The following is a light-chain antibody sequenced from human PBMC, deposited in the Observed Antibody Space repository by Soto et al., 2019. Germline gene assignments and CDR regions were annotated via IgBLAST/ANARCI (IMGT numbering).Light chain of an antibody. J-gene: IGKJ5*01. Sequence: EIVLTQSPGTLSLSPGERATLSCRASQSVSDNFLAWYQQKPGQAPRLLIYGASIRATGIPDRFSGSGSGTDFTLTITRLVPEDFAVYSCQQYGSSPPSFGQGTRLEIK. V-gene: IGKV3-20*01. CDR1: QSVSDNF. CDR3: QQYGSSPPS. CDR2: GAS.